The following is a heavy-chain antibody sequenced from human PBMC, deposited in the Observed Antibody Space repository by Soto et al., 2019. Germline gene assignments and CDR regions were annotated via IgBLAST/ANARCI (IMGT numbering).Heavy chain of an antibody. CDR3: ARGYCTTTICDPWFDP. J-gene: IGHJ5*02. Sequence: CTGVGYSFTSYWIGWVRQMPGKGLEWMGIIYPGDSDTRYSPSFQGQVTISADKSITTAYLQWSSLKASDTAMYYCARGYCTTTICDPWFDPWGQGTLVTVSS. CDR1: GYSFTSYW. V-gene: IGHV5-51*01. CDR2: IYPGDSDT. D-gene: IGHD2-2*01.